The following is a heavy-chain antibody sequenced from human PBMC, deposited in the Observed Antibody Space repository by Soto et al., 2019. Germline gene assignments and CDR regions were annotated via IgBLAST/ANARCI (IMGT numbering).Heavy chain of an antibody. D-gene: IGHD6-6*01. CDR2: TYYRSKWYN. J-gene: IGHJ6*02. Sequence: SQTLSLTCAISGDSVSSNSAAWNWIRQSPSRGLEWLGRTYYRSKWYNDYAVSVKSRITINPDTSKNRFSLQLNSVTPEDTAVYYCAREKEVIAARRDYYYYGMDVWGQGTTVTVSS. CDR3: AREKEVIAARRDYYYYGMDV. V-gene: IGHV6-1*01. CDR1: GDSVSSNSAA.